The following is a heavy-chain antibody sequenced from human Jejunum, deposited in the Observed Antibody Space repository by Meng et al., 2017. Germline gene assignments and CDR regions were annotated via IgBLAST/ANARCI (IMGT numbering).Heavy chain of an antibody. D-gene: IGHD3-22*01. J-gene: IGHJ4*02. CDR3: ARGGYYSFDY. CDR2: IYHSGST. V-gene: IGHV4-4*02. Sequence: QVHLQGSGPGLVKPSETLSLTCAVSGGSISSVYWWTWVRQSPGKGLEWIGEIYHSGSTNYNPSLKSRVTRSVDKSKNQFSLKLTSVTAADTAVYYCARGGYYSFDYWGQGTLVTVSS. CDR1: GGSISSVYW.